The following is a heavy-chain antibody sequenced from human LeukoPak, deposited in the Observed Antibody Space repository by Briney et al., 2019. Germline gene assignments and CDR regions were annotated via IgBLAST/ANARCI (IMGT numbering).Heavy chain of an antibody. CDR2: IYSGGST. CDR3: ARLYCSSTSCYSYYYYYMDV. J-gene: IGHJ6*03. CDR1: GFTVSSNY. Sequence: PGGSLRLSCAASGFTVSSNYMSWVRQAPGKGLEWVSVIYSGGSTYYADSVKGRFTISRDNSKNTLYLQMNSLRAEDTAVYYCARLYCSSTSCYSYYYYYMDVWGKGTTVTISS. D-gene: IGHD2-2*01. V-gene: IGHV3-66*04.